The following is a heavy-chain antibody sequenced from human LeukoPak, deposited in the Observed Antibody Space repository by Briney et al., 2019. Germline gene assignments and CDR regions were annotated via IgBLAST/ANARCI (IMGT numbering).Heavy chain of an antibody. V-gene: IGHV4-59*01. D-gene: IGHD1-14*01. CDR3: ARVRNEYFYYGMDV. CDR2: IYDSGST. CDR1: GGSISGYY. Sequence: SETLSLTCTVSGGSISGYYWSWIRQPPGKGLEWIGYIYDSGSTNYNPSLKSRVTISVDTSKNQFSLNLSSVTAADTAVYYCARVRNEYFYYGMDVWGQGTTVTVSS. J-gene: IGHJ6*02.